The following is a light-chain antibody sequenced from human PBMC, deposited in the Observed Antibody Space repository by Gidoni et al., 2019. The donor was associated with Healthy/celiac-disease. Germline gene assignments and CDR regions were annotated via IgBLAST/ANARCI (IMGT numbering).Light chain of an antibody. CDR3: QQRSNWPLT. CDR2: DAS. V-gene: IGKV3-11*01. CDR1: QSVSSY. Sequence: EIVFTQAPATLSLSPGERATLSCRASQSVSSYLAWYQQQPGQAPRLLIYDASNRATGIPARFSGSGSGTVFTLTISSLEPEDFAVYYCQQRSNWPLTFGGGTKVEIK. J-gene: IGKJ4*01.